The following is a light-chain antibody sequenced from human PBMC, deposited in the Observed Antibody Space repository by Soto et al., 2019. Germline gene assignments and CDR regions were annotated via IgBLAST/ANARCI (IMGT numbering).Light chain of an antibody. CDR3: QQRSNWPLT. J-gene: IGKJ4*01. CDR1: QSVSNF. V-gene: IGKV3-11*01. CDR2: DVS. Sequence: EIVLTLSPATLSLSPGERAILSCRASQSVSNFLAWYQQKPGQAPRLLIFDVSTRATGVPPRFSGSGSGTDFTLTIIGLEPEDFAIYYCQQRSNWPLTFGGGTKVDI.